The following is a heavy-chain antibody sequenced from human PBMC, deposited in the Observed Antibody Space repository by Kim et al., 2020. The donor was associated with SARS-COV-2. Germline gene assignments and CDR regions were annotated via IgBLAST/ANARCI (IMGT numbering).Heavy chain of an antibody. V-gene: IGHV4-30-2*05. D-gene: IGHD6-13*01. CDR3: ARVRSWYRLIDY. J-gene: IGHJ4*02. Sequence: YYNPSLKSRVTISVDTSKNQFSLKLSSVTAADTAVYYCARVRSWYRLIDYWGQGTLVTVSS.